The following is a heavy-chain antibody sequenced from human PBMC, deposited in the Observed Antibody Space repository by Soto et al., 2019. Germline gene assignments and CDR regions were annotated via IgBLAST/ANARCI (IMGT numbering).Heavy chain of an antibody. CDR1: GGTFSSYA. CDR2: IIPIFGTA. V-gene: IGHV1-69*01. J-gene: IGHJ6*02. D-gene: IGHD3-3*01. Sequence: QVQLVQSGAEVQKPGSSVKVSCKASGGTFSSYAISWVRQAPGQGLEWMGGIIPIFGTANYAQKFQGRVTITADESTSTAYMELSSLRSEDTAVYYCARDPYSDYDFWSGYSHPNYYYYGMDVWGQGTTVTVSS. CDR3: ARDPYSDYDFWSGYSHPNYYYYGMDV.